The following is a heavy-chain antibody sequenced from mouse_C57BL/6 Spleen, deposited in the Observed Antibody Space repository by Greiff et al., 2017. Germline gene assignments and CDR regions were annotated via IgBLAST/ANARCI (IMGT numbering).Heavy chain of an antibody. V-gene: IGHV5-17*01. D-gene: IGHD4-1*01. CDR3: ARLGRGYYAMDY. CDR1: GFTFSDYG. CDR2: ISSGSSTI. Sequence: EVKLMESGGGLVKPGGSLKLSCAASGFTFSDYGMHWVRQAPEKGLEWVAYISSGSSTIYYADTVKGRFTISRDNAKNTLFLQMTSLRSEDTAMYYCARLGRGYYAMDYWGQGTSVTVSS. J-gene: IGHJ4*01.